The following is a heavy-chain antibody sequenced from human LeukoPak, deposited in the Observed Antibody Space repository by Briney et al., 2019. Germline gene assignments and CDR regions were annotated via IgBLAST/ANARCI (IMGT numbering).Heavy chain of an antibody. J-gene: IGHJ4*02. V-gene: IGHV4-59*01. D-gene: IGHD2-21*02. CDR3: ARDVYCGGDCSYFDS. Sequence: SETLSLTCTVSGGSLSSYYWSWTRQPPGKGLEWIGYIYSSGSTNSNPSLKSRVTLSLDTSRNQFSLKLTSVTAADTAVYYCARDVYCGGDCSYFDSWGQGTLVTVSS. CDR2: IYSSGST. CDR1: GGSLSSYY.